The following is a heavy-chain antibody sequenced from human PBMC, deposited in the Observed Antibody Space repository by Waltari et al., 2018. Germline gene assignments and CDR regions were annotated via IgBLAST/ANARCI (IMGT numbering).Heavy chain of an antibody. CDR1: GFTFSSYP. Sequence: EVQLLESGGGLVQPGGSLRLSCAASGFTFSSYPMSWVRQAPGKGLEWVSAISGSGGSTYYADSVKGRFTISRDNSKNTLYLQMNSLRAEDTAVYYCAVRSIAARRGADYWGQGTLVTVSS. D-gene: IGHD6-6*01. V-gene: IGHV3-23*01. CDR3: AVRSIAARRGADY. J-gene: IGHJ4*02. CDR2: ISGSGGST.